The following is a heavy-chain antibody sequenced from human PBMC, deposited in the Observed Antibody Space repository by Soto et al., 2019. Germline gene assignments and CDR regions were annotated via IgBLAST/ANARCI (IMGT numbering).Heavy chain of an antibody. V-gene: IGHV4-34*01. Sequence: QVQLQQWGAGLLKPSETLSLTCAVYGGSFSGYYWSWIRQPPGKGLEWIGEINHSGSTNYNPSLKSRVTTSVDTSKNQFSLKLSSVTAADTAVYYCARGRGQQLFPYWGQGTLVTVSS. CDR2: INHSGST. J-gene: IGHJ4*02. CDR1: GGSFSGYY. CDR3: ARGRGQQLFPY. D-gene: IGHD6-13*01.